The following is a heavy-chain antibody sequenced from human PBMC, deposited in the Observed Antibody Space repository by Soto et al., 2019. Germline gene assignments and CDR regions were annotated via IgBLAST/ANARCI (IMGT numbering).Heavy chain of an antibody. CDR3: AIGYCSGGSCYDWFDP. D-gene: IGHD2-15*01. V-gene: IGHV1-2*04. J-gene: IGHJ5*02. Sequence: QVQLVQYGAEVKKPGASVKVSCKASGYTFTGYYMHWVRQAPGQGLEWMGWINPNSGGTNYAQKFQGWVTMTRDTSISTAYMELSRLRSVDTAVYYCAIGYCSGGSCYDWFDPWGQGTLVTVSS. CDR1: GYTFTGYY. CDR2: INPNSGGT.